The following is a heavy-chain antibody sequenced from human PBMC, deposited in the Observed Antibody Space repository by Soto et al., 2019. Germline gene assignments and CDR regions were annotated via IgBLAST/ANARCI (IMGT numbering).Heavy chain of an antibody. V-gene: IGHV3-74*01. CDR3: VRDQATYGYTVLNS. D-gene: IGHD5-18*01. Sequence: GGSLRLSCAASGFTLGTYWMHWVRQAPGKGLVWVSRISSDGSTTSYADSVKGRFTISRDNAKNTLFLQMNSLRAEDTAVYYCVRDQATYGYTVLNSWGQGILVTVSS. CDR2: ISSDGSTT. CDR1: GFTLGTYW. J-gene: IGHJ5*02.